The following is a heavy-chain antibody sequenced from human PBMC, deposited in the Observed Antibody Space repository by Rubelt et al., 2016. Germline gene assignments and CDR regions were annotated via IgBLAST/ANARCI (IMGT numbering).Heavy chain of an antibody. Sequence: EVQLLESGGGLVQPGGSLRLSCAASGFTFSTYVMSWVRQAPGKGLEWVSTISGSGGSTYYADSVKGRFTISRDNAKNSRDLQMSSLRAGDTAVYYCARAPVPFAYWGQGTLVTVSS. D-gene: IGHD2-2*01. CDR1: GFTFSTYV. CDR3: ARAPVPFAY. V-gene: IGHV3-23*01. CDR2: ISGSGGST. J-gene: IGHJ4*02.